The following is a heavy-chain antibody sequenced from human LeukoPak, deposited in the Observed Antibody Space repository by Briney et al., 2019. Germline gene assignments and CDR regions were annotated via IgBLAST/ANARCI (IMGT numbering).Heavy chain of an antibody. CDR1: GFTFSSYS. J-gene: IGHJ3*02. CDR3: TRGAGGDYDAFDI. V-gene: IGHV3-21*01. D-gene: IGHD4-17*01. CDR2: ISSSSSYI. Sequence: GGSLRLSCAASGFTFSSYSMNWVRQAPGKGLEWVSSISSSSSYIYYADSVKGRFTISRDNAKNSLYLQMNSLGAEDTAVYYCTRGAGGDYDAFDIWGQGTMVTVSS.